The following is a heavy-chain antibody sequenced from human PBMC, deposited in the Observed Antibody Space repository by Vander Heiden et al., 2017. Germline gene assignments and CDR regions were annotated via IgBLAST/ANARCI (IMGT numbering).Heavy chain of an antibody. CDR2: ISSSSSYI. CDR3: AKVKPTIVGVVINY. CDR1: GFTFSSYT. V-gene: IGHV3-21*01. J-gene: IGHJ4*02. D-gene: IGHD3-3*01. Sequence: VQLVESGGGLVKPGGSLRLSCAASGFTFSSYTMHWFRQAPWKGLEWSSSISSSSSYIYYADSVKGLFTISKDNAKNSLYLQMSSMRAEDTAVYYGAKVKPTIVGVVINYWGQGTLVTVSS.